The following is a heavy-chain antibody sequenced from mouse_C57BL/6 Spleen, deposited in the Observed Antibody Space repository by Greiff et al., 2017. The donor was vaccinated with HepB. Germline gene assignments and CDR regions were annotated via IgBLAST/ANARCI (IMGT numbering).Heavy chain of an antibody. V-gene: IGHV1-81*01. CDR3: ARVGTGFAY. CDR1: GYTFTSYG. D-gene: IGHD3-3*01. Sequence: VQLQQSGAELARPGASVKLSCTASGYTFTSYGISWVKQRTGQGLEWIGEIYPRSGNTYYNEKFKGKATLTADKSSSTAYMELRSLTSEDSAVYFCARVGTGFAYWGQGTLVTVSA. J-gene: IGHJ3*01. CDR2: IYPRSGNT.